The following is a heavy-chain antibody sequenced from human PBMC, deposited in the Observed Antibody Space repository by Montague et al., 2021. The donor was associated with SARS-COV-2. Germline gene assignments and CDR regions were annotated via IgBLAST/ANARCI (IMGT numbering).Heavy chain of an antibody. J-gene: IGHJ6*02. D-gene: IGHD3-22*01. CDR3: ARYYERSLDV. CDR1: GGPLSGVY. Sequence: SETLSLTCAVYGGPLSGVYWSWIRQAPGKGLEWIVNIFKNGKTDYNPSLRSRVITSVDTSKSQFSLKVTSVTAADTAVYYCARYYERSLDVWGQGTTVTVSS. CDR2: IFKNGKT. V-gene: IGHV4-59*08.